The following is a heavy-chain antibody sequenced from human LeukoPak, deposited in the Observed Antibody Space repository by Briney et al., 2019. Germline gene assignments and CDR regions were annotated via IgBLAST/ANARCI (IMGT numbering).Heavy chain of an antibody. CDR3: ARDSLAAEPFDY. V-gene: IGHV4-39*07. Sequence: SETLSLTCTVSGGSISSSSYYWGWIRQPPGKGLEWIGSIYYSGSTYYNPSLKSRVTISVDTSKNQFSLKLSSVTAADTAVYYCARDSLAAEPFDYWGQGTLVTVPS. CDR2: IYYSGST. D-gene: IGHD6-13*01. J-gene: IGHJ4*02. CDR1: GGSISSSSYY.